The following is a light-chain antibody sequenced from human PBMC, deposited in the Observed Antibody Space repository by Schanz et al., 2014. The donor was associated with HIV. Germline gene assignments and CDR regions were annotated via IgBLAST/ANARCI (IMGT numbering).Light chain of an antibody. Sequence: DIQMTQSPSTVSASVGDRVTLTCRASENINYWLAWFQQKPGGAPKLLIYKTSTLESGVPSRFSGSGSGTEFTLTISSLQPDDFATYYCQQYDTSSWTFGLGTKV. J-gene: IGKJ1*01. CDR2: KTS. CDR1: ENINYW. V-gene: IGKV1-5*03. CDR3: QQYDTSSWT.